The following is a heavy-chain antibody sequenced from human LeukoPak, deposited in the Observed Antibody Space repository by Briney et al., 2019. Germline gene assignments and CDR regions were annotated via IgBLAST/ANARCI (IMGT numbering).Heavy chain of an antibody. V-gene: IGHV4-61*02. CDR3: ARLVSGSVDP. CDR2: IYTSGST. CDR1: GGSISSGSYY. Sequence: SETLSLTCTVSGGSISSGSYYWSWVRQPAGKGLEWIGRIYTSGSTNYNPSLKSRVTISVDTSKNQFSLKLSSVTAADTAVYYCARLVSGSVDPWGQGTLVTVSS. J-gene: IGHJ5*02. D-gene: IGHD2-15*01.